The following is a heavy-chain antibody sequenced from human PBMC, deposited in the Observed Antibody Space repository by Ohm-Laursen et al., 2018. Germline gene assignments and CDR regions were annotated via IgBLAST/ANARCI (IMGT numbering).Heavy chain of an antibody. J-gene: IGHJ4*02. Sequence: SLRLSCAASGFTFSNYGMHWVRQAPGKGLEWVAVIWYDGSNKYYADSVKGRFTISRDNSKNTLYLQMNSLRAEDTAVYYCARDLGIQLWGFDYWGQGTLVTVSS. CDR3: ARDLGIQLWGFDY. V-gene: IGHV3-33*01. CDR2: IWYDGSNK. CDR1: GFTFSNYG. D-gene: IGHD5-18*01.